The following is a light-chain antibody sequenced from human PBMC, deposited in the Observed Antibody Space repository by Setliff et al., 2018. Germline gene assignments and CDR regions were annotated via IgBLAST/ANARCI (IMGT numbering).Light chain of an antibody. CDR2: SNN. V-gene: IGLV1-44*01. Sequence: QSVLTQPPSASGTPGQRVTIPCSGSSSNIGSNTVNWYQQLPGTAPKLLIYSNNQRPSGVPDRFSGSKSGTSAPLAISGLQSEDEADYYCQSYDSSLSGYVFGTGTKVTVL. CDR3: QSYDSSLSGYV. CDR1: SSNIGSNT. J-gene: IGLJ1*01.